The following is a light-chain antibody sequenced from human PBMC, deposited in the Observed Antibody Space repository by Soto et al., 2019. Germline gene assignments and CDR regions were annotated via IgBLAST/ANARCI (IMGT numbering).Light chain of an antibody. CDR3: QQYFRPWT. CDR2: WAS. V-gene: IGKV4-1*01. Sequence: DIVMTQSPDSLAVSLGERATINCKSSQSVLYSSNNKNYLAWYQQKPGQPPKLLIYWASTRESGVPDRFSGSGPGTDFTLPISSLQAEDGAVYYCQQYFRPWTFGQGTKVEIK. CDR1: QSVLYSSNNKNY. J-gene: IGKJ1*01.